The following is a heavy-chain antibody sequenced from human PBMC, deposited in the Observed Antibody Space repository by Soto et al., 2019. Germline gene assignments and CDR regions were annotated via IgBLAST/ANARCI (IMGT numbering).Heavy chain of an antibody. CDR2: IYYSCST. CDR1: GGSIGSYY. Sequence: SATLSGTWTVSGGSIGSYYWSWIRQPPGKGLEWIGYIYYSCSTNYNPFLKSPVTISVDKSKNQFALKLSSVSAEDTAVYYCARDRYDRYSGSYNRDYCGQGTLITV. J-gene: IGHJ4*02. D-gene: IGHD1-26*01. CDR3: ARDRYDRYSGSYNRDY. V-gene: IGHV4-59*01.